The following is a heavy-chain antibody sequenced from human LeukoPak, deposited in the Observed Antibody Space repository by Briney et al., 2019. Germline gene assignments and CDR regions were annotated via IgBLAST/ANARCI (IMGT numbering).Heavy chain of an antibody. CDR1: GFTLSTYW. Sequence: GGSLRLSCAASGFTLSTYWMTWVRQAPGKGLEWVANIRKDGSRKSYVDSVKGRFTVSRDNAKNSLYLQMNSLRAEDTAVYYCARDRGFGQADVWGKGTTVTVSS. CDR3: ARDRGFGQADV. J-gene: IGHJ6*04. D-gene: IGHD3-10*01. CDR2: IRKDGSRK. V-gene: IGHV3-7*01.